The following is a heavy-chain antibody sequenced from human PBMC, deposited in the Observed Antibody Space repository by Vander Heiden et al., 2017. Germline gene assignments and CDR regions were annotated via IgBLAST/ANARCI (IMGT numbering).Heavy chain of an antibody. V-gene: IGHV3-9*01. CDR2: ISWNSGSI. CDR1: GFPFGDFA. D-gene: IGHD2-8*01. Sequence: EVQLVESGGRLVQPGRSLRLSCAASGFPFGDFAMHWVRQAPGKGREWVSGISWNSGSIGYADSVKGRFTISRDNAKNSLYLQMHSLRAEDTALYYCAKVQDWTNGGCSTWGQGTLVTVSS. J-gene: IGHJ1*01. CDR3: AKVQDWTNGGCST.